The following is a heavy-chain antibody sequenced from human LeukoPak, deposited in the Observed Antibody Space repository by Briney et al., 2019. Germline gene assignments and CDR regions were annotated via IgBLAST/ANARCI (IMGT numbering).Heavy chain of an antibody. CDR2: IKKDGSEI. CDR3: ARRSTVSGTDY. CDR1: GFTFSSYW. J-gene: IGHJ4*02. D-gene: IGHD6-19*01. Sequence: GGSLRLSCAASGFTFSSYWMTWVRQAPGKGLEWVANIKKDGSEIYYADSVKGRFTISRDNAKNSLFLQMNSLRAEDTALYYCARRSTVSGTDYWGQGTLVIVSS. V-gene: IGHV3-7*01.